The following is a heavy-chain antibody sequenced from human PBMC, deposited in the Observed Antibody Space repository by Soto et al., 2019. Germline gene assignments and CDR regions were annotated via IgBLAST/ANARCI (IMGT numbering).Heavy chain of an antibody. V-gene: IGHV3-48*03. J-gene: IGHJ4*02. CDR1: TFSRYE. D-gene: IGHD6-13*01. Sequence: TFSRYEMNWVRQAPGKGLEWISYISTSGSTIYYADSVKGRFTISRDNAKNSLYLQMNSLRAEDTAVYYCARELAAAGSFDYWGQGTLVTV. CDR2: ISTSGSTI. CDR3: ARELAAAGSFDY.